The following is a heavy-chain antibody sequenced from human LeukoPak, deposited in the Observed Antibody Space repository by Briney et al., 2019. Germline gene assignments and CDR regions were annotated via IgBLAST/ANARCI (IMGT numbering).Heavy chain of an antibody. J-gene: IGHJ4*02. V-gene: IGHV4-61*02. CDR2: FYTSGST. CDR3: ASELAGIFDY. CDR1: GGSISSGSYY. D-gene: IGHD3-10*01. Sequence: SETLSLTCTVSGGSISSGSYYWRWLRQPAGTGLEWIGRFYTSGSTNYNPSLKSRVTISVDTSKNQFPLKLSSVTAADTAVYYCASELAGIFDYWGQGTLVTVSS.